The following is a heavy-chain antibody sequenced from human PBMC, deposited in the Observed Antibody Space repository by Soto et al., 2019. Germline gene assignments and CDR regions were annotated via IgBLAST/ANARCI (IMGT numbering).Heavy chain of an antibody. J-gene: IGHJ6*02. CDR2: IMPTVDSA. Sequence: QVQLVQSGAEVKNPGSSVKVSCKASGGTLSDYAVSWVRQARGQGLEWMGGIMPTVDSANYAQKFQGRLTITADEATSTANMELSSLTSADTAIYFCAVAAVREILTEQSSGMAVWGQWTTVTVSS. D-gene: IGHD5-12*01. V-gene: IGHV1-69*01. CDR3: AVAAVREILTEQSSGMAV. CDR1: GGTLSDYA.